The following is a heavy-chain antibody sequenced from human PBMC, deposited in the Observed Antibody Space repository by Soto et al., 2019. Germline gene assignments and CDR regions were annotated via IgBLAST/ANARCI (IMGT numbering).Heavy chain of an antibody. D-gene: IGHD6-19*01. CDR1: GFTFSGYS. V-gene: IGHV3-21*06. J-gene: IGHJ4*02. CDR3: AKFTEPGYSSIWYYFEY. CDR2: ISSRSTNI. Sequence: GGSLRLSCVGSGFTFSGYSMAWVRQAPGRGLEWVASISSRSTNIDYADSVKGRFTISRDNAKNLVSLQMSSLRGEDTALYYCAKFTEPGYSSIWYYFEYWGQGTPVTVSS.